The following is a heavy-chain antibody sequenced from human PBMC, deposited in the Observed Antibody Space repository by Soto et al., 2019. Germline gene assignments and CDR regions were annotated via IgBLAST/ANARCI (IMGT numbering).Heavy chain of an antibody. Sequence: SETLSLTCTVSGDSISSSTYYWGWVRQPPGKGLEWVGSVSYSWSTYYNPSLKSRVTICVDTSTNLFALQLSSVTAADSSVYYCARHLLGGGSYFPFDYWGQGTLVTVSS. CDR2: VSYSWST. J-gene: IGHJ4*02. CDR1: GDSISSSTYY. CDR3: ARHLLGGGSYFPFDY. V-gene: IGHV4-39*01. D-gene: IGHD1-26*01.